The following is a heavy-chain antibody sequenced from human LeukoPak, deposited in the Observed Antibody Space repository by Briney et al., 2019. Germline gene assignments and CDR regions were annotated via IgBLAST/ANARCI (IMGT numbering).Heavy chain of an antibody. CDR2: IYYSGST. J-gene: IGHJ6*02. Sequence: SETQSLTCTVSGGSVTSYYWSWIRQPPGKGLEWIGYIYYSGSTNYNPSLKSRVTISVDTSTNQFSLKLSSVTAADTAVYYCARDNWNYGSSMDVWGQGTTVTVSS. CDR3: ARDNWNYGSSMDV. D-gene: IGHD1-7*01. V-gene: IGHV4-59*02. CDR1: GGSVTSYY.